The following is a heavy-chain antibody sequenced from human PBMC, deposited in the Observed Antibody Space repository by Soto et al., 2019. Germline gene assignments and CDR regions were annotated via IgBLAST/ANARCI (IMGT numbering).Heavy chain of an antibody. CDR2: IDHDGRST. CDR1: GFSFSTYW. V-gene: IGHV3-74*01. CDR3: VRKAGASYMPAEYFQH. J-gene: IGHJ1*01. Sequence: EVQLVESGGGLVQPGGSLRLPCAASGFSFSTYWMHWVRQGPGKGLVWVSRIDHDGRSTSYADSVKGRFTISRDNAKNTLSLQMNSLTVEDTGVYYCVRKAGASYMPAEYFQHWGQGTLVTVSS. D-gene: IGHD2-2*01.